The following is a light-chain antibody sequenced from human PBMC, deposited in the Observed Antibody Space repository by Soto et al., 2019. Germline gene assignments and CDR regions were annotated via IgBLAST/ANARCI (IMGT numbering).Light chain of an antibody. V-gene: IGLV2-14*01. Sequence: QSVLTQPASVSGSPGQSITISCTGTSSDVGGYNYVSWYQQHPGKAPKLMIYDVSNRPSGVSNRFSGSKSGNTASLTISGLQAEDEADYYCSSYTSSSTPYVVFGGGTKLNVL. CDR3: SSYTSSSTPYVV. J-gene: IGLJ2*01. CDR2: DVS. CDR1: SSDVGGYNY.